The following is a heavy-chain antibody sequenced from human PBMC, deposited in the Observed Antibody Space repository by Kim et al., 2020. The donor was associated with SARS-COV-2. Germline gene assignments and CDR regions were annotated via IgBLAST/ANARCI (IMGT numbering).Heavy chain of an antibody. Sequence: GGSLRLSCAAFGFTFSDYYMSWIRQAPGKGLEWVSYISSSTSYTNYADSVKGRFTISRDNAKNSLYLQMNSLRAEDTAVYYCARDLEYSSSSPYNWFDPWGQGTLVTVSS. J-gene: IGHJ5*02. CDR1: GFTFSDYY. CDR2: ISSSTSYT. CDR3: ARDLEYSSSSPYNWFDP. V-gene: IGHV3-11*05. D-gene: IGHD6-6*01.